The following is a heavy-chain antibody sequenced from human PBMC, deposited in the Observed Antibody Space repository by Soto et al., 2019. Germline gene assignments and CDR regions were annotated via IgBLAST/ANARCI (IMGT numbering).Heavy chain of an antibody. Sequence: SETLSLTCEVYGGSFSGYFWTWIRQAPGKGLEWIGEINHSGSTNYNPSLKSRVTISVDTSKNQFSLKLSSVTAADTAVYYCARATGGFGTYYYYYGMDVWGQGTTVTVSS. J-gene: IGHJ6*02. CDR1: GGSFSGYF. D-gene: IGHD1-1*01. CDR3: ARATGGFGTYYYYYGMDV. CDR2: INHSGST. V-gene: IGHV4-34*01.